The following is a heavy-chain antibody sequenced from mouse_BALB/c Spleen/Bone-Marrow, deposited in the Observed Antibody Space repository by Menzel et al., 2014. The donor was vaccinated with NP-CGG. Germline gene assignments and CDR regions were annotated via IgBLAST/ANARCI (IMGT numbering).Heavy chain of an antibody. J-gene: IGHJ2*01. V-gene: IGHV1-80*01. CDR2: IYHGDGDT. D-gene: IGHD1-3*01. CDR1: GYVFSSYC. Sequence: HAQLSQSGAELVRPGSSVKMSCKASGYVFSSYCMNWVMQRLGQGLEWIGQIYHGDGDTNYNGKFKGKATLTTDKSSSTMYMQLSSLKAEDSTVYFCARGYKDYWGQGITLKVSS. CDR3: ARGYKDY.